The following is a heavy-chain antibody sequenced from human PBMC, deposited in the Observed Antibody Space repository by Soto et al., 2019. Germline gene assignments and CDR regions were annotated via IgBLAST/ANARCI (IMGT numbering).Heavy chain of an antibody. CDR3: ARGGYSSGWYDGPDY. CDR1: GYTFTSYD. CDR2: MNPNSGNT. Sequence: ASVKVSCKASGYTFTSYDINWVRQATGQGLEWMGWMNPNSGNTGYAQKFQGRVTMTRDTSTSTVYMELSSLRSEDTAVYYCARGGYSSGWYDGPDYWGQGTLVTVSS. J-gene: IGHJ4*02. V-gene: IGHV1-8*01. D-gene: IGHD6-19*01.